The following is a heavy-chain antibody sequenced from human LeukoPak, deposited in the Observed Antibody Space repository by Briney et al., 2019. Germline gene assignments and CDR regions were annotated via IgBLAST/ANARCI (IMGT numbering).Heavy chain of an antibody. Sequence: SETLSLICTVSGGSISSYYWSWIRQPPGKGLEWIGYIYYSGSTNYNPSLKSRVTISVDTSKNQFSLKLSSVTAADTAVYYCARVRSFSSWYGPVDYYYYYGMDVWGQGTTVTVSS. CDR1: GGSISSYY. D-gene: IGHD6-13*01. J-gene: IGHJ6*02. V-gene: IGHV4-59*01. CDR2: IYYSGST. CDR3: ARVRSFSSWYGPVDYYYYYGMDV.